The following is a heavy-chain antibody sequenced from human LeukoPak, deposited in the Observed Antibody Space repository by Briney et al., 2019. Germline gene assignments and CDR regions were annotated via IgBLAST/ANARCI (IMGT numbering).Heavy chain of an antibody. CDR1: GFTFSDYY. D-gene: IGHD3-3*01. CDR3: ARDRAGYYDFSGFDP. V-gene: IGHV3-11*04. J-gene: IGHJ5*02. CDR2: ISSSSSTI. Sequence: GGSLRLSCAASGFTFSDYYMSWIRQAPGKGLEWVSYISSSSSTIYYADSVKGRFTISRDSAKNSLYLQMNSLRAEDTAVYYCARDRAGYYDFSGFDPWGQGTLVTVSS.